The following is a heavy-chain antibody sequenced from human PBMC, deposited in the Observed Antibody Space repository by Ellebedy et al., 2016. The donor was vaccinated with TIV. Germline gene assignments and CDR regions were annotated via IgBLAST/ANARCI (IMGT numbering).Heavy chain of an antibody. V-gene: IGHV1-3*01. CDR1: GYTFTSYA. J-gene: IGHJ4*02. CDR3: TRQVYYDSSGVIDY. Sequence: ASVKVSCKASGYTFTSYAMHWVRQAPGQRLEWMGWINAGNGNTKYSQKFQGRVTITADKSTSTAYMELSSLRSEDTAVYYCTRQVYYDSSGVIDYWGQGTLVTVSS. CDR2: INAGNGNT. D-gene: IGHD3-22*01.